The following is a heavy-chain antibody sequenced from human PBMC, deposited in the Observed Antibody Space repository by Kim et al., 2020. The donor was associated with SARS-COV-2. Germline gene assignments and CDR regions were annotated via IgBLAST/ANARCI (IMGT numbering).Heavy chain of an antibody. J-gene: IGHJ5*02. D-gene: IGHD3-16*02. CDR1: GYTFTSYA. V-gene: IGHV7-4-1*02. CDR3: ARELTPLIYDYVWGSYRYTRWFDP. CDR2: INTNTGNP. Sequence: ASVKVSCKASGYTFTSYAMNWVRQAPGQGLEWMGWINTNTGNPTYAQGFTGRFVFSLDTSVSTAYLQISSLKAEDTAVYYCARELTPLIYDYVWGSYRYTRWFDPWGQGTLVTVSS.